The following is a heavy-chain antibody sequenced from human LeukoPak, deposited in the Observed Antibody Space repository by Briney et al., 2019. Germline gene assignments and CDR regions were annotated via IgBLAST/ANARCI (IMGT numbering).Heavy chain of an antibody. J-gene: IGHJ5*02. V-gene: IGHV3-53*01. CDR1: GFTFTTYG. CDR2: MYSRGDT. CDR3: ARDAPQVPAAGVLAS. D-gene: IGHD6-13*01. Sequence: GGSLRLSCAASGFTFTTYGVSWVRQAPGKGLEWVSVMYSRGDTYYADSVKGRFTFSRDISKNTLYLQMNGLRTEDTAMYYCARDAPQVPAAGVLASWGQGTLVTVSS.